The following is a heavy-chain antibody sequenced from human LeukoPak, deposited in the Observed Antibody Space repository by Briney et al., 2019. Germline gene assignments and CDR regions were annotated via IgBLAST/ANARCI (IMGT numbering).Heavy chain of an antibody. D-gene: IGHD5-18*01. CDR1: GFTFSSYG. CDR3: ARGGYSYGYHLYYFDY. CDR2: ISYDGSNK. Sequence: GGSLRLSCAASGFTFSSYGMHWVRQAPGKGLERVAVISYDGSNKYYADSVKGRFTTSRDNSKNTLYRQMNSRRAEDTAVYYCARGGYSYGYHLYYFDYWGQGSLVTVSS. J-gene: IGHJ4*02. V-gene: IGHV3-30*03.